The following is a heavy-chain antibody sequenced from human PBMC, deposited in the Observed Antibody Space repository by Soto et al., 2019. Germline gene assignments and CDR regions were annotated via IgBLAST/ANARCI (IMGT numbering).Heavy chain of an antibody. CDR2: ISNDGSST. Sequence: EVQLVESGGGLVQPGGSLRLSCAASGFTSSSYWIHWVRQAPGKGLVWVSRISNDGSSTNYADSVKGRFTISRDNAKNTVYLQMNSLRAYDTAVYHCARDTYYYDSSDHFSADAFDIWGQGTMVTVSS. J-gene: IGHJ3*02. V-gene: IGHV3-74*01. D-gene: IGHD3-22*01. CDR1: GFTSSSYW. CDR3: ARDTYYYDSSDHFSADAFDI.